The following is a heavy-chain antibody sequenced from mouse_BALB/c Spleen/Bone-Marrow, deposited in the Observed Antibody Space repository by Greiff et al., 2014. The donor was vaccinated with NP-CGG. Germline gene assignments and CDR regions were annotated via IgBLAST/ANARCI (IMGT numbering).Heavy chain of an antibody. V-gene: IGHV14-3*02. CDR1: GFNIKDTY. CDR2: IDPANGNT. Sequence: EVHLVESGAELVKPGASVKLSCTASGFNIKDTYMHWVKQRPEQGLEWIGRIDPANGNTKYDPKFQGKATITADTSSNTAYLQLSSLTSEDTAVYYCARYDYGVYFDYWGQGTPLTVSS. D-gene: IGHD2-4*01. CDR3: ARYDYGVYFDY. J-gene: IGHJ2*01.